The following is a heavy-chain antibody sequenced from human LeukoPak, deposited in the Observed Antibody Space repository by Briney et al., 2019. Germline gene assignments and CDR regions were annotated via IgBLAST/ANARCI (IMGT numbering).Heavy chain of an antibody. J-gene: IGHJ4*02. Sequence: ASVKVSCKASGGTFSSYAISWVRQAPGQGLEWMGGIIPIFGTANYAQKFQGRVTITADESTSTAYMELSSLRSEDTAVYYCAREEYWVGTLNKYCSGGSCYVNYWGQGTLVTVSS. CDR3: AREEYWVGTLNKYCSGGSCYVNY. CDR1: GGTFSSYA. V-gene: IGHV1-69*13. D-gene: IGHD2-15*01. CDR2: IIPIFGTA.